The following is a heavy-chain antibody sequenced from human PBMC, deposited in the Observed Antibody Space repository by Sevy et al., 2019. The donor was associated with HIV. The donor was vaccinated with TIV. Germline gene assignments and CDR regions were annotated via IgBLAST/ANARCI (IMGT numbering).Heavy chain of an antibody. Sequence: GGSLRLSCAASGLTVSDNFMSWVRQAPGKGLEWVAAIFNDGINKYFAGSVKGRFTISRDNSKNTLYLEMNSLRAEDTAVYYCARESGSDWYLDYWGQGTLVTVSS. J-gene: IGHJ4*02. V-gene: IGHV3-33*08. D-gene: IGHD2-21*02. CDR1: GLTVSDNF. CDR3: ARESGSDWYLDY. CDR2: IFNDGINK.